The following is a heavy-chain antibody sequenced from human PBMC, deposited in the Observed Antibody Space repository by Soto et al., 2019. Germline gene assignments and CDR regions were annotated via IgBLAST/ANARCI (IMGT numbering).Heavy chain of an antibody. CDR1: GVTASSNY. D-gene: IGHD5-18*01. V-gene: IGHV3-66*04. J-gene: IGHJ4*02. CDR2: IYSGGST. CDR3: GRHGYNYGGGYFDY. Sequence: EVQLVESGGGLVQPGGSLRLSCAASGVTASSNYMSWVRQAPGKGLEWVSVIYSGGSTYYADSVKGRYTISRDNSKNTLYLKMNSLRVEDTAVYYCGRHGYNYGGGYFDYWGQGTLVTVSS.